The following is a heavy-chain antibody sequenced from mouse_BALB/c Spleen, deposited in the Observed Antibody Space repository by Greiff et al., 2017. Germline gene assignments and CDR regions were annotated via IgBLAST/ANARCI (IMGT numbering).Heavy chain of an antibody. CDR3: ARHPDSSGSAWFAY. CDR1: GFAFSSYD. Sequence: EVMLVESGGGLVKPGGSLKLSCAASGFAFSSYDMSWVRQTPEKRLEWVAYISSGGGSTYYPDTVKGRFTISRDNAKNTLYLQMSSLKSEDTAMYYCARHPDSSGSAWFAYWGQGTLVTVSA. V-gene: IGHV5-12-1*01. J-gene: IGHJ3*01. CDR2: ISSGGGST. D-gene: IGHD3-2*01.